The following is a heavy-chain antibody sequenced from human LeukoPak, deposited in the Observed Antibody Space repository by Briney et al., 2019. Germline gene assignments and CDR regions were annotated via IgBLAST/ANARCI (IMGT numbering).Heavy chain of an antibody. Sequence: SETLSLTCTVSGGSISSGDYYWSWIRQPPGKGLEWIGYIYYSGSTYYNPSLKSRVTISVDTSKNLFSLKLSSVTAADTAVYYCARDEYYYDSSGYQRYNWFDPWGQGTLVTVSS. CDR3: ARDEYYYDSSGYQRYNWFDP. V-gene: IGHV4-30-4*01. J-gene: IGHJ5*02. CDR2: IYYSGST. D-gene: IGHD3-22*01. CDR1: GGSISSGDYY.